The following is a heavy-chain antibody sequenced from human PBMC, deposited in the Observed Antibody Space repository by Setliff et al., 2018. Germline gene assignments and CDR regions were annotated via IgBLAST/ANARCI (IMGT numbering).Heavy chain of an antibody. CDR1: GFSLSSNGVG. V-gene: IGHV2-5*02. J-gene: IGHJ5*02. CDR3: AHRPLYANWYRGNDWFDP. Sequence: ESGHTLVNPTQTLTLTCSLSGFSLSSNGVGVGWIRQPPGKAPEWLGIIYWDDDKRYSPSLKHRLTITKDTSRNQVILTMTNVDPVDTATYFCAHRPLYANWYRGNDWFDPWGQGTLVTVSS. D-gene: IGHD6-13*01. CDR2: IYWDDDK.